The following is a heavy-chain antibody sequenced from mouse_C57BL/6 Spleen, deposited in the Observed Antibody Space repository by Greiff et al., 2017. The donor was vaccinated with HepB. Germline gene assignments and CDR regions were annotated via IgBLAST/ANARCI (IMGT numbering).Heavy chain of an antibody. CDR1: GYAFSSSW. CDR2: IYPGDGDT. V-gene: IGHV1-82*01. CDR3: ARRGWAHYAMDY. D-gene: IGHD3-3*01. J-gene: IGHJ4*01. Sequence: QVQLKQSGPELVKPGASVKISCKASGYAFSSSWMNWVKQRPGKGREWIGRIYPGDGDTNYNGKFKGKATLTADKSSSTAYMQLSSLTSEDSAVYFCARRGWAHYAMDYWGQGTSVTVSS.